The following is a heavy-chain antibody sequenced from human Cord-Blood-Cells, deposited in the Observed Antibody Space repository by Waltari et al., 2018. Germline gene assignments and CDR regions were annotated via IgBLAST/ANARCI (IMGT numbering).Heavy chain of an antibody. CDR2: INHSGST. CDR3: ARGYRGRGYAFDI. CDR1: GGSFSGYY. D-gene: IGHD5-18*01. Sequence: QVQLQQWGAGLLKPSETLSLTCAVYGGSFSGYYWSWIRQRPGKGLEWIGEINHSGSTNYNPSLKSRVTISVDTSKNQFSLKLSSVTAADTAVYYCARGYRGRGYAFDIWGQGTIVTVSS. J-gene: IGHJ3*02. V-gene: IGHV4-34*01.